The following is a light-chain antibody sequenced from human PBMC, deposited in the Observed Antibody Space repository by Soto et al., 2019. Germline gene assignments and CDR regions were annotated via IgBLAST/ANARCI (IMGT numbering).Light chain of an antibody. Sequence: DIQMTQSPSPLSASVGDRVTITCQASQDISNYLNWYQQKPGKAPKLLIYDASNLETGVPSRFSGSGSGTDFTFTISSLQPEDIATYYCQQYDNLWLTFGGGTKVEIK. V-gene: IGKV1-33*01. CDR1: QDISNY. CDR3: QQYDNLWLT. J-gene: IGKJ4*01. CDR2: DAS.